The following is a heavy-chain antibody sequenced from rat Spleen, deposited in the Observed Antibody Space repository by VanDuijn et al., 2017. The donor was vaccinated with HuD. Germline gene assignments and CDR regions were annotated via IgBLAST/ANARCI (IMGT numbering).Heavy chain of an antibody. Sequence: EVQLVESGGGLVQPGRSLKLSCAASGFTFSDYNMAWVRQAPKKGLEWVATISYDGSSTYYRDSVKGRFTISRDNAKSTLYLQMDSLRYEDTATYYWARHDNYGFDYWGQGVMVTVSS. CDR3: ARHDNYGFDY. J-gene: IGHJ2*01. CDR1: GFTFSDYN. CDR2: ISYDGSST. D-gene: IGHD1-10*01. V-gene: IGHV5-7*01.